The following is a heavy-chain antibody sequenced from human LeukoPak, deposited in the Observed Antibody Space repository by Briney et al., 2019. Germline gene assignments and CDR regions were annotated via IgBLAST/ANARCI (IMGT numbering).Heavy chain of an antibody. J-gene: IGHJ6*02. CDR3: ARANSDDSSGYYYDTYGMDV. D-gene: IGHD3-22*01. Sequence: SETLSLTCTVSGGSISSGSYYWSWIRQPPGKGLEWIGYIYYSGSTNYNPSLKSRVTISVDTSKNQFSLKLSSVTAADTAVYYCARANSDDSSGYYYDTYGMDVWGQGTTVTVSS. CDR2: IYYSGST. V-gene: IGHV4-61*01. CDR1: GGSISSGSYY.